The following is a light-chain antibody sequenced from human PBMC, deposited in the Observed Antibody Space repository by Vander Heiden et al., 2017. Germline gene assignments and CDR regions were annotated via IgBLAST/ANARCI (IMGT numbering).Light chain of an antibody. Sequence: QSVVTQPPSVSGTLGQRVTMSCTGTSSNIGAGDNVHWYQPRPGGAPKLLIYGNFNRASGVPDRFSASKSGASATLGISGVQADDEADYYCQAYDSSLGAWVFGGGTKLTVL. CDR2: GNF. CDR1: SSNIGAGDN. J-gene: IGLJ3*02. CDR3: QAYDSSLGAWV. V-gene: IGLV1-40*03.